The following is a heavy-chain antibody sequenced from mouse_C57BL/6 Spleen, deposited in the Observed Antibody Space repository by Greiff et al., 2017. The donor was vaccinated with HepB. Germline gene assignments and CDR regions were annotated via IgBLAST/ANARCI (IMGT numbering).Heavy chain of an antibody. CDR3: ARWGVYYDYDGGFDY. Sequence: EVKLMESGGGLVQPGGSLSLSCAASGFTFTDYYMSWVRQPPGKALEWLGFIRNKANGYTTEYSVAVKGRFTISRDKSQSILYLQMNALRAEDSAAYYCARWGVYYDYDGGFDYWGQGTTLTVSS. CDR1: GFTFTDYY. CDR2: IRNKANGYTT. D-gene: IGHD2-4*01. J-gene: IGHJ2*01. V-gene: IGHV7-3*01.